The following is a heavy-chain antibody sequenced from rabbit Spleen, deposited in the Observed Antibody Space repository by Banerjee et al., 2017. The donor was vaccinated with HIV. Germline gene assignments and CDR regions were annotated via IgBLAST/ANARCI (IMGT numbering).Heavy chain of an antibody. CDR1: GFSFSSNW. CDR2: IDTNDGDT. CDR3: ARNYVNAFDP. J-gene: IGHJ2*01. D-gene: IGHD1-1*01. Sequence: LEESGGGLVKPGGTLTLTCTVSGFSFSSNWICWVRQAPGKGLEWIACIDTNDGDTDYASWPKGRFTISKTSSTTVTLQMTSLTAADTATYFCARNYVNAFDPWGPGTLVTV. V-gene: IGHV1S45*01.